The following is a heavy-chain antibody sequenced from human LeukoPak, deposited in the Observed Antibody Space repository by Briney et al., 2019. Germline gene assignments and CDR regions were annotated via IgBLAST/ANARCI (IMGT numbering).Heavy chain of an antibody. CDR2: ISWNSGSI. Sequence: GGSLRLSCEASGFTFDDYAMHWVRQAPGKGLEWVSGISWNSGSIGYADSVKGRFTISRDNAKNSLYLQMNSLRAEDTASYYCAKDLGGGRDIWGQGTMVTVSS. D-gene: IGHD1-26*01. CDR3: AKDLGGGRDI. CDR1: GFTFDDYA. J-gene: IGHJ3*02. V-gene: IGHV3-9*01.